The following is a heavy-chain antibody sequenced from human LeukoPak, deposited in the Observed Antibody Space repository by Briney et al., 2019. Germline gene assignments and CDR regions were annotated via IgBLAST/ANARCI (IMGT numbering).Heavy chain of an antibody. CDR3: ARDLDYYDSSGYYYSVGWFDP. Sequence: NPSETLSLTCTVSGGSISSHYWSWIWQPPGKGREWIGYIYYSGSTNYNPSLKSRVTISVDTSQNQFSLKLSSVTAADTAVYYCARDLDYYDSSGYYYSVGWFDPWGQGTLVTVSS. D-gene: IGHD3-22*01. CDR2: IYYSGST. CDR1: GGSISSHY. J-gene: IGHJ5*02. V-gene: IGHV4-59*11.